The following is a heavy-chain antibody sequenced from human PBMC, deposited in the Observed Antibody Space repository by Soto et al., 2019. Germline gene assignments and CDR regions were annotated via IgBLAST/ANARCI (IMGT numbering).Heavy chain of an antibody. CDR3: AHIFDFDWVWAFEY. CDR1: GFSLDTSGVE. Sequence: QITLKESGPTLVKPTQTLTLTCTFSGFSLDTSGVEVGWIRQPPGKTLEWLALIYWDDDKRYSPSLNSRLTITKDTSKNQVVLRMTNVDPVDTATYYCAHIFDFDWVWAFEYWGQGALVTVSS. J-gene: IGHJ4*02. CDR2: IYWDDDK. V-gene: IGHV2-5*02. D-gene: IGHD3-9*01.